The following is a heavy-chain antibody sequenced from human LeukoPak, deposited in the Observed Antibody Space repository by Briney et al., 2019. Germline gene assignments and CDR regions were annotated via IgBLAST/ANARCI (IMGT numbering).Heavy chain of an antibody. V-gene: IGHV3-53*04. J-gene: IGHJ4*02. CDR2: IYSGGST. D-gene: IGHD5-18*01. Sequence: GGSLRLSCAASGFTVSSNYMSWVRQAPGKGLEWVSVIYSGGSTYYADSVKGRFTISRHNSKNTLYLQVNSLRAEDTAVYYCARTVDTAMVPYFDYWGQGTLVTVSS. CDR3: ARTVDTAMVPYFDY. CDR1: GFTVSSNY.